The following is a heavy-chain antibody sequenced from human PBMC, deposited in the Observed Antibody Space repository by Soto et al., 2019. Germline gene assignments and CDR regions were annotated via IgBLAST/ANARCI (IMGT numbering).Heavy chain of an antibody. Sequence: GGSLRLSCAASGVSFNSYDMHWVRQAPGKGPEWVAIISYDGSNTYYSDSVRGRFTISRDNSKNTLYLQMNSLRAEDTAVYYCAKDLGGRIAAANDAFDIWGQGTMVTVSS. CDR1: GVSFNSYD. CDR3: AKDLGGRIAAANDAFDI. D-gene: IGHD6-13*01. J-gene: IGHJ3*02. V-gene: IGHV3-30*18. CDR2: ISYDGSNT.